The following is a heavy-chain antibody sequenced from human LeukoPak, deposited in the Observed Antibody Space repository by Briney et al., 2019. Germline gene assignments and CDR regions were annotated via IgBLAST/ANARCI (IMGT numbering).Heavy chain of an antibody. J-gene: IGHJ4*02. D-gene: IGHD3-16*02. CDR2: INPNSGGT. CDR1: GYTLTGYY. Sequence: GASVKVSCKASGYTLTGYYMHWVRQAPGQGLEWMGWINPNSGGTNYAQKFQGRITMTRDTSISTAYMELSRLRSDDTAVYYCARGDYYYDYVWGSYRSFAFDYWGQGTLVTVSS. CDR3: ARGDYYYDYVWGSYRSFAFDY. V-gene: IGHV1-2*02.